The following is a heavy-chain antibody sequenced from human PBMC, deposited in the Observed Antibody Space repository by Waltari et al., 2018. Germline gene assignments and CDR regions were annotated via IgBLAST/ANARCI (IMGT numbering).Heavy chain of an antibody. CDR3: ARGMITFGGVIGTFDY. D-gene: IGHD3-16*02. CDR2: ISYDGSNK. Sequence: QVQLVESGGGVVQPGRSLRLSCAASGFTFSSYAMHWVRQAPGKGLEWVAVISYDGSNKNYADSVKGRFTISRDNSKNTLYLQMNSLRAEDTAVYYCARGMITFGGVIGTFDYWGQGTLVTVSS. J-gene: IGHJ4*02. CDR1: GFTFSSYA. V-gene: IGHV3-30-3*01.